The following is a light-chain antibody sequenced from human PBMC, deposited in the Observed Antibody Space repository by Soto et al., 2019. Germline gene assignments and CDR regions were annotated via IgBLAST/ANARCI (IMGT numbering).Light chain of an antibody. Sequence: DIQMTQSPSTLSAAVGDRVTITCRASQSIRSCLAWYQQKPGKAPNLLIYEVFRLESGVPSRFRGSGSGTKFTLSISSLQPNDSATYYCLQCDTYSYTFGQGTKVDIK. V-gene: IGKV1-5*01. CDR3: LQCDTYSYT. CDR1: QSIRSC. J-gene: IGKJ2*01. CDR2: EVF.